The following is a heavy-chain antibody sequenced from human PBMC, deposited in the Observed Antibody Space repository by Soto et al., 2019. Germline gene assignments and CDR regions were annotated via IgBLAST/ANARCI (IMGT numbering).Heavy chain of an antibody. CDR2: IIPIFGTA. Sequence: QVQLVQSGAEVKKPGSSVKVSCKASGGTFSSYAISWVRQAPGQGLEWMGGIIPIFGTANYAQKFQGRVTITADESTSTAYMELSSLRSEDTAVYYCASSEASKQRSYGYLAWGYWGQGTLVTVSS. CDR1: GGTFSSYA. D-gene: IGHD5-18*01. V-gene: IGHV1-69*01. J-gene: IGHJ4*02. CDR3: ASSEASKQRSYGYLAWGY.